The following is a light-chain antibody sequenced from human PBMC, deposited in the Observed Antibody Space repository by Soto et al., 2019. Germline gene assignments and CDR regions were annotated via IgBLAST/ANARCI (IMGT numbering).Light chain of an antibody. V-gene: IGLV2-14*01. Sequence: QSVLTQPASVSGSPGQSITISCTGTSSDVGGYNYVSWYQQHPGKAPKLMIYEVSNRPSGVSNRFSGSKSGNTASLTISGLQAEDEADYYCSSYTSSSPGVFGTGTKGTVL. CDR1: SSDVGGYNY. J-gene: IGLJ1*01. CDR3: SSYTSSSPGV. CDR2: EVS.